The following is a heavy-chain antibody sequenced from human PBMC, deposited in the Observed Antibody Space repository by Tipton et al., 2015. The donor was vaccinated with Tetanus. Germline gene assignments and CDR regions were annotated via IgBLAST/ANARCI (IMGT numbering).Heavy chain of an antibody. J-gene: IGHJ4*02. Sequence: QLVQSGAEVKKPGASVRVSCKASGYTFTTYGISWVRQAPGQGLEWMEWINTYNGNTNYAQKLQGRVTMTTDTSTSTAYMELSSLRSDESAVFYCARVNVQSDGFTMGFWGKGTLVTVSS. V-gene: IGHV1-18*01. D-gene: IGHD5-24*01. CDR2: INTYNGNT. CDR3: ARVNVQSDGFTMGF. CDR1: GYTFTTYG.